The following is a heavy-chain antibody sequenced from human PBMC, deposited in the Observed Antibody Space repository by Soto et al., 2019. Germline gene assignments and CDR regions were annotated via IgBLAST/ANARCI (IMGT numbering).Heavy chain of an antibody. Sequence: VKVSCKASGGSFRSDVFSWVRQAPGQGLEWMGRIIPIFGAANYAQKFQDRVTITADEASSTVYMELSSLTSDDPAVYYCARVPGRIFSTTCFYHGGWFPPGGRETLVIVSP. CDR3: ARVPGRIFSTTCFYHGGWFPP. V-gene: IGHV1-69*15. CDR1: GGSFRSDV. J-gene: IGHJ5*02. CDR2: IIPIFGAA. D-gene: IGHD1-26*01.